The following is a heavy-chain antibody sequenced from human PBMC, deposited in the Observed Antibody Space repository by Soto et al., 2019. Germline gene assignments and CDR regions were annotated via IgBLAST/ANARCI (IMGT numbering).Heavy chain of an antibody. D-gene: IGHD2-21*01. CDR2: IYHTGTT. Sequence: QVQLQESGPGLVKPSGTLSLTCAVSGGSISDNWWSWVRQPPGKGLEWIGEIYHTGTTHYNPSLLSRVKISIDKSKHQFPPKLSPVTAAGTAVYYCARNIAVPRTRGFDFWGQGTLVTVSS. CDR1: GGSISDNW. J-gene: IGHJ4*02. V-gene: IGHV4-4*02. CDR3: ARNIAVPRTRGFDF.